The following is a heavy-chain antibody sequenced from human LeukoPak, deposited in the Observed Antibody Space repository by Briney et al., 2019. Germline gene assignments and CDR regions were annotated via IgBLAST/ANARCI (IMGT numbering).Heavy chain of an antibody. CDR2: INSDGSST. V-gene: IGHV3-74*01. CDR3: ARAKSVYYYDSSGIDY. Sequence: GGSLRLSCAASGFTFSSYWMHWVRQAPGKGLVWVSRINSDGSSTSYADSVKGRFTISRDNAKNTLYLQMNSLRAEDTAVYYCARAKSVYYYDSSGIDYWGQGTLVTVSS. J-gene: IGHJ4*02. D-gene: IGHD3-22*01. CDR1: GFTFSSYW.